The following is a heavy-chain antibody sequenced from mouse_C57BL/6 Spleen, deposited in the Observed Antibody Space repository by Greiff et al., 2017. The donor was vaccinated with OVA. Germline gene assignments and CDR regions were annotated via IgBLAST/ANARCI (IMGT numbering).Heavy chain of an antibody. CDR3: ATIYAGYYSAWFAY. CDR2: LDPSDSYT. J-gene: IGHJ3*01. V-gene: IGHV1-69*01. D-gene: IGHD2-3*01. CDR1: GYTFTSSW. Sequence: VQLQQPGAELVMPGASVKLSCKASGYTFTSSWMHWVKQRPGQGLEWIGELDPSDSYTNYNQKFKGKYTLTVAKSSSTAYMLLRSLTSEDSAVYFCATIYAGYYSAWFAYWGQGTLVTVSA.